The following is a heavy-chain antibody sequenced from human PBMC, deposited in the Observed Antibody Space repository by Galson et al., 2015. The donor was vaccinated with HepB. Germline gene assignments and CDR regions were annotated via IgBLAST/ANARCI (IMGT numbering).Heavy chain of an antibody. CDR2: ISYDGSNK. CDR1: GFTFSSYA. CDR3: ARWGKYYYDSSGSLADDY. D-gene: IGHD3-22*01. J-gene: IGHJ4*02. V-gene: IGHV3-30*04. Sequence: SLRLSCAASGFTFSSYAMHWVRQAPGKGLEWVAVISYDGSNKYYADSVKGRFTISRDNSKNTLYLQMNSLRAEDTAVYYCARWGKYYYDSSGSLADDYWGQGTLVTVSS.